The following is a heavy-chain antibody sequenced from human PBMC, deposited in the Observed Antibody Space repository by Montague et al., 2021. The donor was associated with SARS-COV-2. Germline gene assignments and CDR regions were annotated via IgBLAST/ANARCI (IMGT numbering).Heavy chain of an antibody. V-gene: IGHV4-59*11. CDR1: GGSISGHY. CDR3: AREFRIELWQTNWYFGL. Sequence: ETLSLTCSVSGGSISGHYWSWIRQPPGKGLEWIGNFDHSGNTKYNPSLKSRATISVDTSKNQFALRLSSVTAADTAVYYCAREFRIELWQTNWYFGLWGRGTLVTVSS. CDR2: FDHSGNT. J-gene: IGHJ2*01. D-gene: IGHD3-16*01.